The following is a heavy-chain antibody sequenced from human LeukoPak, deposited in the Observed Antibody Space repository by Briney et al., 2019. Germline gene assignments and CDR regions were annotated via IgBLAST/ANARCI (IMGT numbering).Heavy chain of an antibody. J-gene: IGHJ4*02. CDR3: ARSYGSGSYFDY. CDR1: GGTFSSYA. Sequence: SVKVSCKASGGTFSSYAISWVRQAPGQGLEWMGRIIPILGIANYAQKFQGRVTITADKSTSTAYMELSSLRSEDTAVYYCARSYGSGSYFDYWGQGTLVTVSS. V-gene: IGHV1-69*04. CDR2: IIPILGIA. D-gene: IGHD3-10*01.